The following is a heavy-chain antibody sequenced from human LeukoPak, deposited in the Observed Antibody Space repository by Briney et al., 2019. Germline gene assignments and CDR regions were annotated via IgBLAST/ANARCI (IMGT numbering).Heavy chain of an antibody. CDR2: ISYDGSNK. D-gene: IGHD6-6*01. CDR3: AKDSSSSVYYYYYYMDV. J-gene: IGHJ6*03. V-gene: IGHV3-30*18. CDR1: GFTFSNYA. Sequence: GGSLRLSCAASGFTFSNYAMNWVRQAPGKGLEWVAVISYDGSNKYYADSVKGRFTISRDNSKNTLYLQMNSLRAEDTAVYYCAKDSSSSVYYYYYYMDVWGKGTTVTVSS.